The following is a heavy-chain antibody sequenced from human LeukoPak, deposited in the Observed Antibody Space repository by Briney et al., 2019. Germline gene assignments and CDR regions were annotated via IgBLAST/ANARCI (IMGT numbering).Heavy chain of an antibody. CDR2: ISGSGGST. J-gene: IGHJ4*02. CDR3: AKTLHCIAVAGCPFDY. Sequence: GGSLRLSCAASGFTFSSYAMSWVRQAPGKGLEWVSAISGSGGSTYYADSVKGRFTISRDNSKNTLYLQMNSLRAEDTAVYYCAKTLHCIAVAGCPFDYWGQGTLVTVSS. V-gene: IGHV3-23*01. D-gene: IGHD6-19*01. CDR1: GFTFSSYA.